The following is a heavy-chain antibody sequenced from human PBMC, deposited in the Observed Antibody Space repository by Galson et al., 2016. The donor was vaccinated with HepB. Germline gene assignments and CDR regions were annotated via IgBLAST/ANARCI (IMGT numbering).Heavy chain of an antibody. CDR3: ARAMFKNYYYYYGMDV. J-gene: IGHJ6*02. CDR2: TYSGGTT. V-gene: IGHV3-66*01. CDR1: GFTVSSNY. D-gene: IGHD3-10*02. Sequence: SLRLSCAASGFTVSSNYMSWVRQAPGKGLEWVSVTYSGGTTYYADSVKDRFTISRDNSRNTLDLQMNSLRAEDTAVYYCARAMFKNYYYYYGMDVWGQGTSVTVSS.